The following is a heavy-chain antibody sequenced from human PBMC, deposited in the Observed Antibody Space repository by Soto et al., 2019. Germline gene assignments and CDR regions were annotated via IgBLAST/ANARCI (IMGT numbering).Heavy chain of an antibody. J-gene: IGHJ6*02. D-gene: IGHD6-6*01. CDR1: GYTFTGYY. V-gene: IGHV1-2*04. CDR3: ATESSSSGSYYYYGMDV. Sequence: SVKVSCKASGYTFTGYYMHWVRQAPGQGLEWMGWINPNSGGTNYAQKFQGWVAMTRDTSISTAYMELSRLRSDDTAVYYCATESSSSGSYYYYGMDVWGQGTTVTVSS. CDR2: INPNSGGT.